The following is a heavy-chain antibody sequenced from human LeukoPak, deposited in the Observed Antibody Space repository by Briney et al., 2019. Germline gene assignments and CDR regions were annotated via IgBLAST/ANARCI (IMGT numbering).Heavy chain of an antibody. Sequence: GGSLRLSCAASGFTFSSYSMNWVRQAPGKGLEWVSSISSSSSYIYYADSVKGRFTISRDNAKSSLYLQMNSLRAEDTAVYYCARYCSSTSCYNGGFDYWGQGTLVTVSS. CDR1: GFTFSSYS. CDR2: ISSSSSYI. J-gene: IGHJ4*02. D-gene: IGHD2-2*02. CDR3: ARYCSSTSCYNGGFDY. V-gene: IGHV3-21*01.